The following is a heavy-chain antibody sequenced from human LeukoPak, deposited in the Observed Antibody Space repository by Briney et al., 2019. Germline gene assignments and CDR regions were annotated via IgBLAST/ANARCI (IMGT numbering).Heavy chain of an antibody. V-gene: IGHV3-23*03. CDR3: ARGVEPLAANTLAY. CDR1: GFTFSSYA. J-gene: IGHJ4*02. Sequence: GGSLRLSCAASGFTFSSYAMSWVRQAPGKGLEWVSVLYSDGNTKYADSVQGRFTISRDNSKNTLYLEMNSLSPDDTAVYYCARGVEPLAANTLAYWGQGTLVTVSS. D-gene: IGHD1-14*01. CDR2: LYSDGNT.